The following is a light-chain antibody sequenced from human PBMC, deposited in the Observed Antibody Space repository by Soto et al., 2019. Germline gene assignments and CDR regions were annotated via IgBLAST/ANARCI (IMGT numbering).Light chain of an antibody. Sequence: DIQLTQSPSFLSASVGDRVTITCRASQGISSYLAWYQQKPGKAPKLLIYAASTLQSGVPSRFSGSGSGTEFTLTISSLQPEDFATYYCQQLNSLLPFGGGTKVEIK. J-gene: IGKJ4*01. CDR2: AAS. V-gene: IGKV1-9*01. CDR3: QQLNSLLP. CDR1: QGISSY.